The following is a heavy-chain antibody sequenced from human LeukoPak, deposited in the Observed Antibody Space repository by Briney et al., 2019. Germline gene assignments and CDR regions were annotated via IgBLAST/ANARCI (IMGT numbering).Heavy chain of an antibody. Sequence: GGSLRLSCAAPGFTMSRYGVSWVRQAPGKGLEWVSGIRSAVETTHYADSVKGRFIISRDNSKDALSLQLNNLRPEDTVLYYCAKHFCNGLDCSLIDSWGQGTLVTVSS. CDR2: IRSAVETT. V-gene: IGHV3-23*01. CDR1: GFTMSRYG. D-gene: IGHD3-3*02. CDR3: AKHFCNGLDCSLIDS. J-gene: IGHJ4*02.